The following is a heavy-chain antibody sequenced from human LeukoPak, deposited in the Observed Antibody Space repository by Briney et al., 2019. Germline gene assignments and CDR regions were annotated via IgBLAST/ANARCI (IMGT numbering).Heavy chain of an antibody. J-gene: IGHJ4*02. V-gene: IGHV3-30-3*01. CDR1: GLTFSSYA. CDR2: ISHDESKR. D-gene: IGHD2-15*01. CDR3: ATDRAYCSGGACYYYFDT. Sequence: GRSLRLSCAASGLTFSSYAMHWARQAPGKGREGVAVISHDESKRYYADSVKGRFTISRDNSKKTLYLQMNSLRAEDTAVYYCATDRAYCSGGACYYYFDTWGQGTLVTVSS.